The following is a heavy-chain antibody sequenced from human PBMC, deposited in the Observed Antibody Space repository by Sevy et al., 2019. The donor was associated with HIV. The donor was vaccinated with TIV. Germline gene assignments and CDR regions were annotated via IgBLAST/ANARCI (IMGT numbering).Heavy chain of an antibody. CDR1: GYTFTGYY. V-gene: IGHV1-2*02. J-gene: IGHJ6*02. D-gene: IGHD2-2*01. CDR3: ARTPAASYSGYGMDV. CDR2: INPNSGGT. Sequence: VSVKVSCKASGYTFTGYYMHWVRQAPGQGLEWMGWINPNSGGTNYAQKFQGRVTMTRDTSISTAYMELSRLRSDDTAVYYCARTPAASYSGYGMDVWGQGTTVTVSS.